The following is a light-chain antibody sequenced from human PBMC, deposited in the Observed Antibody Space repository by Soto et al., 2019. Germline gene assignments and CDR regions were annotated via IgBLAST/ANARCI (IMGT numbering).Light chain of an antibody. J-gene: IGLJ1*01. Sequence: QSLLTQPPSVSGAPGQRVTISCTGSSSNIGATYAVHWYQHLPGRAPKLLIYGNNNRPSGVPDRFSGSKSGTSASLAITGLQAEDEADYYCQSHDSSLSGPVFGTGTKVTVL. CDR2: GNN. CDR3: QSHDSSLSGPV. V-gene: IGLV1-40*01. CDR1: SSNIGATYA.